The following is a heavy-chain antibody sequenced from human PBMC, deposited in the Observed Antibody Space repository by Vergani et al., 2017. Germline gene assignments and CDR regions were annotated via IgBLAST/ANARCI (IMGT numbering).Heavy chain of an antibody. CDR1: GGSISSYY. J-gene: IGHJ3*02. CDR2: IYTRGST. D-gene: IGHD2-21*01. Sequence: QVQLQESGPGLVKPSETLSLTCTVSGGSISSYYWSWIRQPAGKGLEWIGRIYTRGSTNYNPSLKSRVTMSVDTSKNQFSLTLSSVTPADTAVYYCASSACGGDCYTANDAFDIWGQGTMVTVSS. V-gene: IGHV4-4*07. CDR3: ASSACGGDCYTANDAFDI.